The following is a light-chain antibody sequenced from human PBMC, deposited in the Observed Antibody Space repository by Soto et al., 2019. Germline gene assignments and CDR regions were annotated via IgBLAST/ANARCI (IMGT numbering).Light chain of an antibody. CDR1: QSVSRSY. CDR3: QQYGSSPIT. J-gene: IGKJ5*01. V-gene: IGKV3-20*01. CDR2: GAS. Sequence: EIVLTQSPGTLSLSPGERATLSCRASQSVSRSYLGWYQQKPGQAPRLLIYGASSRATGILDRFSGSGSGTDFTLTISRLEPEDFAVYYCQQYGSSPITFAQGTRLEI.